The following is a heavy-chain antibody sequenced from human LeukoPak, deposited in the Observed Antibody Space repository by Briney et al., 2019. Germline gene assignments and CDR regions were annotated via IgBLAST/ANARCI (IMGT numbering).Heavy chain of an antibody. CDR1: GYTFTSYG. Sequence: ASVKFSCKASGYTFTSYGISWVRQAPGQGLEWMGWISAYNGNTNYAQKLQGRVTMTTDTSTSTAYMELRSLRSDDTAVYYCARDTDRSGYDNWFDPWGQGTLVTVSS. D-gene: IGHD3-22*01. J-gene: IGHJ5*02. CDR3: ARDTDRSGYDNWFDP. V-gene: IGHV1-18*01. CDR2: ISAYNGNT.